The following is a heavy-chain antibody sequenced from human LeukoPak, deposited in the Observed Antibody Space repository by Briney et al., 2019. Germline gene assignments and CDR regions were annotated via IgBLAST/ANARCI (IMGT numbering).Heavy chain of an antibody. D-gene: IGHD5-24*01. CDR1: GYTFTNYY. CDR3: AREIGPIQLHLWGSAFDY. J-gene: IGHJ4*02. V-gene: IGHV1-46*01. CDR2: INPGGRST. Sequence: ASVKVSCKASGYTFTNYYIHWERRAPGQGLEWMGIINPGGRSTSYAQKFQGRVTMTRDTSTSTVYMELSSLRSEDTAVYYCAREIGPIQLHLWGSAFDYWGQGTLVTVSS.